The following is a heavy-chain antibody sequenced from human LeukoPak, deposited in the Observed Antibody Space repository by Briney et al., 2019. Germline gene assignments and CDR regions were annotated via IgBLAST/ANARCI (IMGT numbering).Heavy chain of an antibody. J-gene: IGHJ4*02. CDR2: MNPNSGNT. CDR3: ARVTFGGVAADFDY. CDR1: GYTFTSYD. V-gene: IGHV1-8*01. D-gene: IGHD3-16*01. Sequence: ASVKVSCKASGYTFTSYDINWVRQATGQGLEWMGRMNPNSGNTGYAQKFQGRVTMTRNTSISTAYMELSSLRSEDTAVYYCARVTFGGVAADFDYWGQGTLVTVSS.